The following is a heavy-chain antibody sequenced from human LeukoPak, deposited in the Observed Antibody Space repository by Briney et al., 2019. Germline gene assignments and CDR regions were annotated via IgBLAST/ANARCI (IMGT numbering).Heavy chain of an antibody. CDR2: MNPNSGNT. Sequence: ASVKVSCKASGYTFTSYDINWVRQATGLGLEWMGWMNPNSGNTGYAQKFQGRVTITRNTSISTAYMELSSLRSDDTAVYYCARDGSGVWFDYWGQGTLVTVSS. CDR1: GYTFTSYD. J-gene: IGHJ4*02. D-gene: IGHD3-10*01. V-gene: IGHV1-8*03. CDR3: ARDGSGVWFDY.